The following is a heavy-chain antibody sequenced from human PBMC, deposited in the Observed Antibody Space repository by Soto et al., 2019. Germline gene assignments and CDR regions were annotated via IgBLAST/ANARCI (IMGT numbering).Heavy chain of an antibody. CDR1: GYSFTTYW. J-gene: IGHJ6*02. V-gene: IGHV5-51*01. CDR2: IYPGDSDT. CDR3: ARKASGMDV. Sequence: PGEALKISCKGSGYSFTTYWIGWVRQMPGKGLEWMGLIYPGDSDTRYSPSFQGRVTISADKSANTAYLQWSSLRASDTAIYYCARKASGMDVWGQGTTVTVSS.